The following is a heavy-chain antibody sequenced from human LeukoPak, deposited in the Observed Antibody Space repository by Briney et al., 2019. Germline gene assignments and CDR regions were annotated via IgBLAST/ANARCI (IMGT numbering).Heavy chain of an antibody. V-gene: IGHV3-23*01. CDR2: IHENGGDT. CDR1: GFTFSSHA. D-gene: IGHD4/OR15-4a*01. J-gene: IGHJ3*02. CDR3: AKDSSPDDYIPSFEI. Sequence: GGSLRLSCVASGFTFSSHAMTWVRQAPGKGLQWVSSIHENGGDTYYADSVKGRFSISRDNSKNTLYLQMNSLRADDTAAYYCAKDSSPDDYIPSFEIWGQGSMVTVSS.